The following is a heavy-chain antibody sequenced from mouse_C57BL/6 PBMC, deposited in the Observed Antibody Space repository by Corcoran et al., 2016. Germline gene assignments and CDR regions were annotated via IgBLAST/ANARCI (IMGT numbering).Heavy chain of an antibody. CDR1: GYTFTTYG. D-gene: IGHD1-1*01. V-gene: IGHV9-3*01. J-gene: IGHJ4*01. Sequence: QIQLVQSGPELKQPGEPVKISCKASGYTFTTYGMSWVKQAPGKGLKWMGWINTYSGVPTYADDFKGRFAFSLETSASTAYLQINNLKNEDTATYFCAKRGYYGDHYAMDYWGQGTSVTVSS. CDR3: AKRGYYGDHYAMDY. CDR2: INTYSGVP.